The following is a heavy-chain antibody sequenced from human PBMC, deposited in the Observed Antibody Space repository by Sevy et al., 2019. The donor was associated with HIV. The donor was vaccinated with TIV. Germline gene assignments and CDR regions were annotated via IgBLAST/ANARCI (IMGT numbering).Heavy chain of an antibody. CDR1: GFTFSSYA. J-gene: IGHJ4*02. CDR2: ISGSGGST. V-gene: IGHV3-23*01. D-gene: IGHD5-18*01. Sequence: GGCLRLSCAASGFTFSSYAMSWVRQAPGKGLEWVSAISGSGGSTYYADSVKGRFTISRDNSKNTLYLQMNSLRAEDTAVYYCAKDDRTVDTAMPVIPHFDYWGQGTLVTVSS. CDR3: AKDDRTVDTAMPVIPHFDY.